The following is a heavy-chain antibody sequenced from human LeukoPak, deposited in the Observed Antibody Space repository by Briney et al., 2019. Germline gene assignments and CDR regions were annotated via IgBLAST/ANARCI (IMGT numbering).Heavy chain of an antibody. CDR2: IIPISGTA. CDR3: ARDDNGGYYYGSGSYSTDY. D-gene: IGHD3-10*01. CDR1: GGTFSSYA. J-gene: IGHJ4*02. Sequence: ASVKVSCKASGGTFSSYAISWVRQAPGQGLEWMGGIIPISGTANYAQKFQGRVTITADESTSTAYMELSSLRSEDTAVYYCARDDNGGYYYGSGSYSTDYWGQGTLVTVSS. V-gene: IGHV1-69*13.